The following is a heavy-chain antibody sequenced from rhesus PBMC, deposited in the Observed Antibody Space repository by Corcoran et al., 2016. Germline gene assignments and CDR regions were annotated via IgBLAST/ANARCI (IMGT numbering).Heavy chain of an antibody. D-gene: IGHD3-34*01. V-gene: IGHV3-178*01. CDR2: ISNGGGST. CDR3: ARDGATPLDY. CDR1: GFTFSDYY. Sequence: EVQLVESGGGLVQPGGSLRLSCAASGFTFSDYYMYWVRQAPGKGLEWVSRISNGGGSTWYADSVKGRFTISRENAKNTLYLQMNSLRAEDTAVYYCARDGATPLDYWGQGVLVTVSS. J-gene: IGHJ4*01.